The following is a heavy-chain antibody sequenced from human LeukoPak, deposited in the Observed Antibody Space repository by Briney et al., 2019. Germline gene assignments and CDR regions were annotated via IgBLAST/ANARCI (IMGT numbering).Heavy chain of an antibody. CDR2: ISSSSSYI. D-gene: IGHD6-19*01. CDR1: GFTFSSYS. Sequence: GGSLRLSCAASGFTFSSYSMNWVRQAPGKGLEWVSSISSSSSYIYYADSVKGRFTISRDNPKNSLYLQMNSLRAEGTAVYYCARAYAGYSSGCSLYWGQGTLVTVSS. V-gene: IGHV3-21*01. CDR3: ARAYAGYSSGCSLY. J-gene: IGHJ4*02.